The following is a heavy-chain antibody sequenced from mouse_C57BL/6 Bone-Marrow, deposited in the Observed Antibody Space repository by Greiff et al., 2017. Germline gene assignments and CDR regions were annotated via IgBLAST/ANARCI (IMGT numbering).Heavy chain of an antibody. V-gene: IGHV1-50*01. Sequence: QVQLKQPGAELVKPGASVKLSCKASGYTFTSYWMQWVKQRPGQGLEWIGEIDPSDSYTNYNQKFKGKATLTVDTSSSTAYMQLSSLTSEDSAVYYCAREDYYAMDYWGQGTSVTVSS. J-gene: IGHJ4*01. CDR1: GYTFTSYW. CDR2: IDPSDSYT. CDR3: AREDYYAMDY.